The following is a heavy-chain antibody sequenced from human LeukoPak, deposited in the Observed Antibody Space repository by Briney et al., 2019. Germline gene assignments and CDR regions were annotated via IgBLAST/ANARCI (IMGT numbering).Heavy chain of an antibody. V-gene: IGHV1-69*01. CDR2: IIPIFGTA. CDR3: ARDGLGSGWYGDWFDP. D-gene: IGHD6-19*01. CDR1: GGTFSSYA. Sequence: SVKVSCKASGGTFSSYAISWVRQAPGQGLEWMGGIIPIFGTANYAQKFQGRVTITADESTSTAYMELSSLRSEDTAVYYCARDGLGSGWYGDWFDPWGQGTLVTASS. J-gene: IGHJ5*02.